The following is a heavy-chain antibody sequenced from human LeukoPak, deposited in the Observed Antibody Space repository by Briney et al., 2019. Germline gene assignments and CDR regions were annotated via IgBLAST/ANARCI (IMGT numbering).Heavy chain of an antibody. D-gene: IGHD4-17*01. Sequence: SETLSLTCAAYGGSFSGYYWSWIRQPPGKGLEWIGEINHSGSTNYNPSLKSRVTISVDTSKNQFSLKLSSVTAADTAVYYCARNYGDCDFDYWGQGTLVTVSS. CDR2: INHSGST. CDR1: GGSFSGYY. V-gene: IGHV4-34*01. J-gene: IGHJ4*02. CDR3: ARNYGDCDFDY.